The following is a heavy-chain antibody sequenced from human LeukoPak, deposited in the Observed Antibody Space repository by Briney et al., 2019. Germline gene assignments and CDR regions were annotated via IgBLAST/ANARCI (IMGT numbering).Heavy chain of an antibody. CDR3: ARVGATGATADN. Sequence: ASVKVSCKASGYIFTTYFMHWLRQAPGQGPEWMGIINPRGGSTDYAQKFQDRITMTSDTSTSTVYMELKSLTSEDTAVYFCARVGATGATADNWGQGTLVTVSS. CDR1: GYIFTTYF. D-gene: IGHD2-21*02. V-gene: IGHV1-46*01. J-gene: IGHJ4*02. CDR2: INPRGGST.